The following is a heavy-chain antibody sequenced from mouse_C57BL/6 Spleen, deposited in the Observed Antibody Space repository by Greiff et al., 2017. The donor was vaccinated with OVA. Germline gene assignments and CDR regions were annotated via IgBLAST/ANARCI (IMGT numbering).Heavy chain of an antibody. Sequence: DVKLQESGPGLVKPSQSLSLTCSVTGYSITSGYYWNWIRQFPGNKLEWMGYISYDGSNNYNPSLKNRISITRDTSKNQFFLKLNSVTTEDTATYYCARDRLLLFAYWGQGTLVTVSA. J-gene: IGHJ3*01. V-gene: IGHV3-6*01. D-gene: IGHD2-3*01. CDR3: ARDRLLLFAY. CDR2: ISYDGSN. CDR1: GYSITSGYY.